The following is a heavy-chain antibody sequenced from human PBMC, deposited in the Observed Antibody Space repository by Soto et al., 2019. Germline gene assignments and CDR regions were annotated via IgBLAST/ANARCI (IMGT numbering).Heavy chain of an antibody. J-gene: IGHJ6*02. CDR1: GFTFSSYA. CDR3: AKGTGVAARGYYYYGMDV. Sequence: GGSLRLSCAASGFTFSSYAMSWVRQAPGKGLEWVSAISGSGGSTYYADSVKGRFTISRDNSKNTLYLQMNSLRAEDTAVYYCAKGTGVAARGYYYYGMDVWGQGTTVTVSS. CDR2: ISGSGGST. V-gene: IGHV3-23*01. D-gene: IGHD6-13*01.